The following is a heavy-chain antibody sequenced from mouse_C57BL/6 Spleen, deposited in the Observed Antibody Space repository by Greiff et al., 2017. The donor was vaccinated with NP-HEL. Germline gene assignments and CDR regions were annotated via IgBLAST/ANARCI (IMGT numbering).Heavy chain of an antibody. J-gene: IGHJ2*01. CDR3: ARGIYYGSSSPYFDY. D-gene: IGHD1-1*01. Sequence: VQLQQSGAELMKPGASVKLSCKATGYTFTGYWIEWVKQRPGHGLEWIGEILPGSGSTNYNEKFKGKATLTADKSSSTAYMELRSLTSEDSAVYFCARGIYYGSSSPYFDYWGQGTTLTVSS. CDR2: ILPGSGST. CDR1: GYTFTGYW. V-gene: IGHV1-9*01.